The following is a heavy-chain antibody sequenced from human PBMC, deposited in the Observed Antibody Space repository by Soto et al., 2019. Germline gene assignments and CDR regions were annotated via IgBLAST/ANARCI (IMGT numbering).Heavy chain of an antibody. CDR2: INHSGST. Sequence: SETLSLTCAVYGGSFSCYYWIWIRQPPGKGLEWIGEINHSGSTNYNPSLKSRVTISVDTSKNQFSLKLSSVTAADTAVYYCARGQGVVVPAAPRGMDVWGQGTTVTVSS. D-gene: IGHD2-2*01. J-gene: IGHJ6*02. V-gene: IGHV4-34*01. CDR1: GGSFSCYY. CDR3: ARGQGVVVPAAPRGMDV.